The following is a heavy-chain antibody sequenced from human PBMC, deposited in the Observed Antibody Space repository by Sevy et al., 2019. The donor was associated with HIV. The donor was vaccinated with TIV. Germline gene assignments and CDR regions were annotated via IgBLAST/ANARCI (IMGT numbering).Heavy chain of an antibody. J-gene: IGHJ4*02. Sequence: GESLKISCKGSGYSFANNWIGWVRQMPGKGLEWMGIIYPGHSETTYSPSFQGRVTISVDKSITTAYLQWSSLKASDTAMYYCARLPVAAAGLYYFDFWGQGTLVTVSS. D-gene: IGHD6-13*01. V-gene: IGHV5-51*01. CDR2: IYPGHSET. CDR3: ARLPVAAAGLYYFDF. CDR1: GYSFANNW.